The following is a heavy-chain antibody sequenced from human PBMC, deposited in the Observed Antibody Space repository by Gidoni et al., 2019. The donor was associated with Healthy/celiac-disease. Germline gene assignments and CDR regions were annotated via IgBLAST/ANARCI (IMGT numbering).Heavy chain of an antibody. Sequence: QVQLVESGGGVVQPGRSLRLSCAASGFTFSSYGMHWVGQAPGKGLEWVAVIWYDGSNKYYADSVKGRFTISRDNSKNTLYLQMNSLRAEDTAVYYCARDNGFRDILTGHCFDYWGQGTLVTVSS. CDR3: ARDNGFRDILTGHCFDY. V-gene: IGHV3-33*01. J-gene: IGHJ4*02. CDR2: IWYDGSNK. D-gene: IGHD3-9*01. CDR1: GFTFSSYG.